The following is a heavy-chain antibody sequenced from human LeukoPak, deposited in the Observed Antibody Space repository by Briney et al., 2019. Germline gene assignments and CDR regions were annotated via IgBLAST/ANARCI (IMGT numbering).Heavy chain of an antibody. Sequence: GGSLRLSCAASGFTSSSYAMSLVRQAPGKGLEWVSAISGSGGSTYYADSVKGRFTISRDNSKNTLYLQMNSLRAEDTAVYYCAKDPIYDSSGTDYWGQGTLVTVSS. J-gene: IGHJ4*02. CDR2: ISGSGGST. D-gene: IGHD3-22*01. CDR3: AKDPIYDSSGTDY. V-gene: IGHV3-23*01. CDR1: GFTSSSYA.